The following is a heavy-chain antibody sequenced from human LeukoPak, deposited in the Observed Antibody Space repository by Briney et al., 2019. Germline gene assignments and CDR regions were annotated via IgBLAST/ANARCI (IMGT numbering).Heavy chain of an antibody. CDR3: ARRAGYCSSTSCYGGGWFDP. J-gene: IGHJ5*02. CDR1: GGSISSGSYY. Sequence: SQTLSLTCTVSGGSISSGSYYWSWIRQPAGKGLEWIGRIYTSGSTNYKPSVKSRITISVDTSKNPLALKLSSGTAADTAVYYCARRAGYCSSTSCYGGGWFDPWGQGTLVTVSS. CDR2: IYTSGST. V-gene: IGHV4-61*02. D-gene: IGHD2-2*01.